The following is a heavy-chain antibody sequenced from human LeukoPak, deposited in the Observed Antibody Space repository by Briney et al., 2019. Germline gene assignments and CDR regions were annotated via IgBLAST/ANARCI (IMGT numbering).Heavy chain of an antibody. D-gene: IGHD3-22*01. Sequence: GGSLRLSCAASGLTFNTYAMHWVRQAPGKGLEWVAVISYDGSTKYYADSVKGRFTVSRDNSRSTLYLQMSSLRPDDTAVYYCVRGAYYDSSGYYEDDAFDFWGLGTMVTVSS. V-gene: IGHV3-30-3*01. J-gene: IGHJ3*01. CDR2: ISYDGSTK. CDR3: VRGAYYDSSGYYEDDAFDF. CDR1: GLTFNTYA.